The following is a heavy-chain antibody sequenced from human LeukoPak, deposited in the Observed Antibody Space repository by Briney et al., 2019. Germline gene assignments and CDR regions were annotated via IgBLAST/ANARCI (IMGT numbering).Heavy chain of an antibody. CDR2: ISSSSSYI. D-gene: IGHD6-13*01. CDR3: AREPIIAAAGYFDY. CDR1: GFTFSSYS. V-gene: IGHV3-21*04. Sequence: GGSLRLSCAASGFTFSSYSMNWVRQAPGKGLEWVSSISSSSSYIYYADSVKGRFTISRDNAKNSLYLQMNSLRAEDTAVYYCAREPIIAAAGYFDYWGQGTLVTVSS. J-gene: IGHJ4*02.